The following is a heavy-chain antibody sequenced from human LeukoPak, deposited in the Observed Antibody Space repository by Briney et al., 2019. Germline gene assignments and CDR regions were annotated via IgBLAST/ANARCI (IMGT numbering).Heavy chain of an antibody. J-gene: IGHJ4*02. D-gene: IGHD2-15*01. CDR2: INPNSGGT. Sequence: ASVKVSCKASGYTFTGYYIHWVRQAPGQGLEWMGWINPNSGGTDYAQKFQGRVTMTRDTSISTAYMELSRLRSDDTAVYYCAREPRAAGYCSGGSCYSSPLYFDYWGQGTLVTVSS. CDR3: AREPRAAGYCSGGSCYSSPLYFDY. CDR1: GYTFTGYY. V-gene: IGHV1-2*02.